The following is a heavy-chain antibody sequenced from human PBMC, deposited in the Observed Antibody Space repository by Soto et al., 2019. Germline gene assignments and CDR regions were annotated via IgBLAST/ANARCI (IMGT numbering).Heavy chain of an antibody. CDR3: ARVMSFYGGNSRYFYYYGMDV. Sequence: GGSLRLSCAASGFTFSSYAMHWVRQAPGKGLEWVAVISYDGSNKYYADSVKGRFTISRDNSKNTLYLQMNSLRAEDTAVYYCARVMSFYGGNSRYFYYYGMDVWGQGTTVTVSS. D-gene: IGHD4-17*01. CDR1: GFTFSSYA. CDR2: ISYDGSNK. J-gene: IGHJ6*02. V-gene: IGHV3-30-3*01.